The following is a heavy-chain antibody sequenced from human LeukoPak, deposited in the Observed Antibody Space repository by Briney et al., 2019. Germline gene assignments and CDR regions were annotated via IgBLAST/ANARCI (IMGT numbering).Heavy chain of an antibody. V-gene: IGHV4-34*01. D-gene: IGHD2-8*01. CDR1: GGSFSGYY. CDR3: AREGIVLMVYARVWFDP. CDR2: INHSGST. J-gene: IGHJ5*02. Sequence: PSETLSLTCAVYGGSFSGYYWSWIRQPPGKGLEWIGEINHSGSTNYNPSLKSRVTISVDTSRNQFSLKLSSVTAADTAVYYCAREGIVLMVYARVWFDPWGQGTPVTVSS.